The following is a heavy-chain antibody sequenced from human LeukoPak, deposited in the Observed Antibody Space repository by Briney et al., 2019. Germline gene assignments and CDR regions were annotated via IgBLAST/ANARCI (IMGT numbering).Heavy chain of an antibody. V-gene: IGHV4-34*01. Sequence: SETLSLTCAVYGGSFSGYYWSWIRQPPGKGLEWIGEINHSGSTNYNPSLKSRVTISVDTSKNQFSLKLSSVTAADTAVYYCARGLRITMVRGVYFPDYWGQGTLVTVSS. J-gene: IGHJ4*02. CDR3: ARGLRITMVRGVYFPDY. D-gene: IGHD3-10*01. CDR2: INHSGST. CDR1: GGSFSGYY.